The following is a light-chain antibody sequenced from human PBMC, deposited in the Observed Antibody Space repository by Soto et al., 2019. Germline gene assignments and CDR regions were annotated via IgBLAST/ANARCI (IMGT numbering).Light chain of an antibody. CDR3: QQSYSTPRT. CDR1: QSISSH. V-gene: IGKV1-39*01. CDR2: AAS. J-gene: IGKJ1*01. Sequence: DIQMTQSPSSLSASVGDRVTITCRASQSISSHLNWYQQKPGKAPKLLIFAASSLQSGVPSTFSGSGSGTDFTLTITSLQPEDFATYYCQQSYSTPRTFGQGTRWIS.